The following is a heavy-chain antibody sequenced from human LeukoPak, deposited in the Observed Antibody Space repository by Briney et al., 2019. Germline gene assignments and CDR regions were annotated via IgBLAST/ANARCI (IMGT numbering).Heavy chain of an antibody. CDR3: ARGALWFGDPNWFDP. D-gene: IGHD3-10*01. V-gene: IGHV4-31*03. J-gene: IGHJ5*02. CDR1: GGSISSGGYY. Sequence: SQTLSLTCTVSGGSISSGGYYWSWIRQHPGKGLEWIGYIYYSGSTYYNPSLKSRVTISVDTSKNQFSLKLSSVTAADTAVYYCARGALWFGDPNWFDPWGQGTLVTVSS. CDR2: IYYSGST.